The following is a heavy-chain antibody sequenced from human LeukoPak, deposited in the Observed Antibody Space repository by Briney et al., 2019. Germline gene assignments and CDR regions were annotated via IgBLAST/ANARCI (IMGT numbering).Heavy chain of an antibody. CDR2: ISGSGDST. D-gene: IGHD6-19*01. J-gene: IGHJ4*02. Sequence: GGSLRLSCAASGFSFSSYAMTWVRQAPGKGLEWVSVISGSGDSTYYADSVKGRFTISRDNSKNTLYLQMNSLRAEDTAVYYCTKSVFSGSGWYDYWGQGTRVTGSS. CDR3: TKSVFSGSGWYDY. V-gene: IGHV3-23*01. CDR1: GFSFSSYA.